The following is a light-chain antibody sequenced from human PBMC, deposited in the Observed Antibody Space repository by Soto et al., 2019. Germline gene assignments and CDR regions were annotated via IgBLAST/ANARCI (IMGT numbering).Light chain of an antibody. V-gene: IGKV3-15*01. Sequence: EIVXTQSPATLSVSPGERATLSCRASQSVSSNLAWYQQKPGQAPRLLIYGASTRATGIPARFSGSGSGTEFTLTISSLQSEDFAVYYCQQYNNWPPWTFGQGTKVEIK. CDR1: QSVSSN. CDR2: GAS. CDR3: QQYNNWPPWT. J-gene: IGKJ1*01.